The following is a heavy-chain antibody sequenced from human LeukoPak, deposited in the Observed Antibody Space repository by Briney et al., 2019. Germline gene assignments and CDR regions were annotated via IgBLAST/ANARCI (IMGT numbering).Heavy chain of an antibody. CDR2: VKQGGREK. V-gene: IGHV3-7*01. CDR3: ARDSAGNDY. Sequence: GGSLRLSCEGSGFSFSEYWMSWVRQAPGKGLEWVASVKQGGREKYYVDSVKGRFTISRDNAKNSLYLQMNSLRAEDTAMYYCARDSAGNDYWGQGTLVTVSS. D-gene: IGHD6-13*01. CDR1: GFSFSEYW. J-gene: IGHJ4*02.